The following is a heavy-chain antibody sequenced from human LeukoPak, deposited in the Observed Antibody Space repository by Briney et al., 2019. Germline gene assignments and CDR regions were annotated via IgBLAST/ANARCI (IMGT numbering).Heavy chain of an antibody. Sequence: SETLSLTCAVSGTSISPYYWSWIRQPPGKGLEWIGYIYSGSTNYNPSLKSRVTISIDTSENQVSLILRSVTAADTAAYYCAREVGDSDSDNWFDPWGQGTLVTVSS. CDR1: GTSISPYY. J-gene: IGHJ5*02. CDR2: IYSGST. CDR3: AREVGDSDSDNWFDP. V-gene: IGHV4-59*01. D-gene: IGHD2-21*02.